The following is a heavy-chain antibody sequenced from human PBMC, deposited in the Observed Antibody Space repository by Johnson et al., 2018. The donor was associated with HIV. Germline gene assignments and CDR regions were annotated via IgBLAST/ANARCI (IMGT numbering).Heavy chain of an antibody. CDR1: GFTFRSYA. V-gene: IGHV3-30*04. CDR3: AASSPFYAFDI. J-gene: IGHJ3*02. D-gene: IGHD6-13*01. Sequence: QVQLVESGGGVVQPGRSLRLSCAASGFTFRSYAMHWVRQAPGKGLEWVAVISYDGKSTYYADPVKGRFTISRDNSKNTLYLQMNSLRAEDTAVYYCAASSPFYAFDIWGQGTMVTVSS. CDR2: ISYDGKST.